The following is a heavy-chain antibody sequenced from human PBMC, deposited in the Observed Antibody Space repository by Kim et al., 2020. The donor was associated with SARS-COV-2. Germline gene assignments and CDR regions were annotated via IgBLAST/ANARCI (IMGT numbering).Heavy chain of an antibody. CDR3: ARLGAIGAFDI. Sequence: YYADSVKGRFTISRDNAKNSLYLQMNSLRAEDTAVYYCARLGAIGAFDIWGQGTMVTVSS. V-gene: IGHV3-21*01. D-gene: IGHD1-26*01. J-gene: IGHJ3*02.